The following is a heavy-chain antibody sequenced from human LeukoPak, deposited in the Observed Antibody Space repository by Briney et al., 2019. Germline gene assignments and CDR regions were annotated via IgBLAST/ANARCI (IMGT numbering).Heavy chain of an antibody. D-gene: IGHD6-13*01. Sequence: PSETLSLTCTVSGGSISSYYWSWIRQPPGKGLEWIGYIYYSGSTNYNPSLKSRVTISVDTSKNQFSLKLSSVTAADTAVYYCAREYSSSWYGWAPNSTGPDYWGQGTLVTVSS. J-gene: IGHJ4*02. CDR3: AREYSSSWYGWAPNSTGPDY. V-gene: IGHV4-59*12. CDR1: GGSISSYY. CDR2: IYYSGST.